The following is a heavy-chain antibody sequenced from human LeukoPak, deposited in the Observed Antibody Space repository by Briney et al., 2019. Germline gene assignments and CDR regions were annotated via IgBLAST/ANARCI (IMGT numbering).Heavy chain of an antibody. Sequence: ASVKFSCKASGYTFTGYYMHWVRQAPGQGLEWMGWINPNSGGTNYAQKFQGRVTMARDTSISTAYMELSRLRSDDTAVYYCARDAGAAAFDYWGQGTLVTVSS. CDR1: GYTFTGYY. J-gene: IGHJ4*02. CDR2: INPNSGGT. CDR3: ARDAGAAAFDY. D-gene: IGHD3-10*01. V-gene: IGHV1-2*02.